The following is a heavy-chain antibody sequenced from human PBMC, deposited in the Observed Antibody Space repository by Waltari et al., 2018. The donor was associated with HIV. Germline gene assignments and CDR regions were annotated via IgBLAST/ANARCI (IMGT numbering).Heavy chain of an antibody. J-gene: IGHJ5*02. Sequence: QVQLVQSGTEVKKPGASVKVSCKASGYTFTSYAMHWVRQAPGQRLEWMGWINAGNGNTKYSQKFQGRVTITRDTSASTAYKELSSLRSEDTAVYYCARSDYHSNDPWGQGTLVTVSS. V-gene: IGHV1-3*01. CDR3: ARSDYHSNDP. D-gene: IGHD3-3*01. CDR1: GYTFTSYA. CDR2: INAGNGNT.